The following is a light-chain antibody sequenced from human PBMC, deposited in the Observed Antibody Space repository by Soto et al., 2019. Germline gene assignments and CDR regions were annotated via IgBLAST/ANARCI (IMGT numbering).Light chain of an antibody. CDR3: GAWDSSLSAVV. Sequence: QSVLTQPPSVSAAPGQTGTISCSGSSSNIGNNYVSWYQHLPGTAPKVLIYDNNKRPSGIPDRFSGSKSGTSATLDITGLQTGDEGDYYCGAWDSSLSAVVFGGGTKLTVL. V-gene: IGLV1-51*01. CDR2: DNN. J-gene: IGLJ2*01. CDR1: SSNIGNNY.